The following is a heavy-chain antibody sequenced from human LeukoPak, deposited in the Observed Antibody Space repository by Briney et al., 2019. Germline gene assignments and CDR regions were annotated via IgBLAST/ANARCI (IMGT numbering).Heavy chain of an antibody. CDR2: INHSGST. D-gene: IGHD3-10*01. CDR3: ARVFFTGSGSYYTRYYFDY. J-gene: IGHJ4*02. V-gene: IGHV4-34*01. CDR1: GGSFSGYY. Sequence: SETLSLTCAVYGGSFSGYYWSWIRQPPGKGLEWIGEINHSGSTNYNPSLKSRVTISVDTSKNQFSLKLSSVTAADTAVYYCARVFFTGSGSYYTRYYFDYWGRGTLVTVPS.